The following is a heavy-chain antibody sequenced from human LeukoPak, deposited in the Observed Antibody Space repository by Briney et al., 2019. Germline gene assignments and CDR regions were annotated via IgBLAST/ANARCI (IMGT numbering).Heavy chain of an antibody. Sequence: PSETLSLTCTVSGGSISSSSYYWGWIRQPPGKGLEWIGSIYYSGSTYYNPSLKSRVTISVDTSKNQFSLKLSSVTAADTAVYYCARHASKVKVITMVRGVTNWFDPWGQGTLVTVSS. V-gene: IGHV4-39*01. J-gene: IGHJ5*02. CDR1: GGSISSSSYY. CDR3: ARHASKVKVITMVRGVTNWFDP. CDR2: IYYSGST. D-gene: IGHD3-10*01.